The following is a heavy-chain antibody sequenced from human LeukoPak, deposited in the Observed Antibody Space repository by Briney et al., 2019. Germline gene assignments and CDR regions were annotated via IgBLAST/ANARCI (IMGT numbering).Heavy chain of an antibody. CDR2: IYYSVSS. CDR1: GGSISSYY. V-gene: IGHV4-59*08. J-gene: IGHJ3*02. D-gene: IGHD6-13*01. Sequence: SETLSLTCTVSGGSISSYYWSWIRQPPGKGLEWLGYIYYSVSSNYNPSLKSRVTISVDRSKNQLSLKLNSVTAADTAVYYCARLQYTSSSNAFDMWGQGTLVTVSS. CDR3: ARLQYTSSSNAFDM.